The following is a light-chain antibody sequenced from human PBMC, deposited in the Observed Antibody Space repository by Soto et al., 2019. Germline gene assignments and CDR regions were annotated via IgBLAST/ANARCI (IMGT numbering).Light chain of an antibody. CDR2: SYN. J-gene: IGLJ3*02. Sequence: QSVLTQPPSASGTPGQRVSISCSGSSSNIESNAVSWYQQLPGTAPKLLIYSYNQRPSGVPDRFSASKSGTSASLAISGLQSEDEADYYCAAWDDSLNGLVFGGGTKLTVI. CDR3: AAWDDSLNGLV. V-gene: IGLV1-44*01. CDR1: SSNIESNA.